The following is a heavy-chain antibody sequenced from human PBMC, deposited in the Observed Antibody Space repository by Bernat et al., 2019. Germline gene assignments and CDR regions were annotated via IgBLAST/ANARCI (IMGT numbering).Heavy chain of an antibody. V-gene: IGHV3-43*01. Sequence: EVQLVESGGVVVQPGGSLRLSCAASGFTFDDYTMHWVRQAPGKGLEWVSLISWDGGSTYYADSVKGRFTISRDNAKNSLYLQMNSLRAEDTAVYYCASILPAAILYYYYYGMDVWGQGTTVTVSS. CDR3: ASILPAAILYYYYYGMDV. CDR2: ISWDGGST. CDR1: GFTFDDYT. J-gene: IGHJ6*02. D-gene: IGHD2-2*02.